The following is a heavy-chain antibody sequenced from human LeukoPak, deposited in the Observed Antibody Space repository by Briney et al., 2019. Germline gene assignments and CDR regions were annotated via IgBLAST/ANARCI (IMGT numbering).Heavy chain of an antibody. V-gene: IGHV1-8*03. CDR2: MNPNSGNT. D-gene: IGHD6-13*01. CDR1: GYTFTSYD. CDR3: ARGLGPGWGVYLGYYYYMDV. J-gene: IGHJ6*03. Sequence: ASVNVSCKASGYTFTSYDINWVRQATGQGLEWMGWMNPNSGNTGYAQKFQGRVTITRNTSISTAYMELSSLRSEDTAVYYCARGLGPGWGVYLGYYYYMDVWGKGTTVTVSS.